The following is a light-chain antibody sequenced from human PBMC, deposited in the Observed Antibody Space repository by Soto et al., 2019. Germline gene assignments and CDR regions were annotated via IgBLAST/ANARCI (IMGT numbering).Light chain of an antibody. CDR3: MQASHYRPYT. V-gene: IGKV2-24*01. CDR1: QSLLHDDGQTY. J-gene: IGKJ2*01. Sequence: DVVMTQTPLSSPVTVGQPASISCRSSQSLLHDDGQTYLSWIHQRPGQPPRLLIYKIPNPFSGVPDRISRSGPVTDFTLKISRVEAEDVGLYYYMQASHYRPYTCGQGPKLEIK. CDR2: KIP.